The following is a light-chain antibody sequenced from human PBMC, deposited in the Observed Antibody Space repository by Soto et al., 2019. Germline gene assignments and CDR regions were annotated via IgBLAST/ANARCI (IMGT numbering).Light chain of an antibody. J-gene: IGLJ3*02. CDR1: SSNIGKNY. V-gene: IGLV1-51*02. CDR3: GTWDGSQRV. CDR2: ENY. Sequence: QSVLTQPPSVSAAPGQTVTISCSGSSSNIGKNYVSWYQQLPGTAPKLLISENYKRPSGIPDRFSGSKSGTSANLGITGLQTGDEADYNCGTWDGSQRVFGGGTKLTVL.